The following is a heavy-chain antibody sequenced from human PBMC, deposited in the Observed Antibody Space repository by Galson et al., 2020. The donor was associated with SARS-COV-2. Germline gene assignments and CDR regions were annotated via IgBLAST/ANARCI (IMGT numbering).Heavy chain of an antibody. CDR3: ARSHPASTSGTSIYFDY. CDR2: LDTSSTYI. J-gene: IGHJ4*02. CDR1: GFAFSSYT. D-gene: IGHD3-10*01. V-gene: IGHV3-21*01. Sequence: GESLKISCAASGFAFSSYTMNWVRQAPGKGLEWVASLDTSSTYIYYADSLKGRFTISRDNAENSLYLQMNSLRAEDTAVYYCARSHPASTSGTSIYFDYWGQGTQVTVSS.